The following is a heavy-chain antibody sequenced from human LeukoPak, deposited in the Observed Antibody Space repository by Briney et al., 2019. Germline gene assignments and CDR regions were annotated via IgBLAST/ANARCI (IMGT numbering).Heavy chain of an antibody. CDR2: INHSGST. J-gene: IGHJ6*04. CDR1: GGSISSYY. CDR3: ASSSTEYYYYGMDV. Sequence: SETLSLTCTVSGGSISSYYWSWIRQPPGKGLEWIGEINHSGSTNYNPSLKSRVTISVDTSKNQFSLKLSSVTAADTAVYYCASSSTEYYYYGMDVWGKGTTVTVSS. V-gene: IGHV4-34*01. D-gene: IGHD2-2*01.